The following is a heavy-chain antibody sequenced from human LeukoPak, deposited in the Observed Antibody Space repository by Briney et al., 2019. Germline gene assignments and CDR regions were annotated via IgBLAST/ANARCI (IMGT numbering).Heavy chain of an antibody. J-gene: IGHJ4*02. CDR1: GGTFSSHG. Sequence: SVKVSCKGFGGTFSSHGLSWVRQAPGQGLEWMGGIIPMFGTTNYAQKFQGRVTITTDIFTDTAYMELSSLRPEDTAVYYCARRWPHSSGYYLFDYWGQGTLVTVSS. V-gene: IGHV1-69*05. CDR3: ARRWPHSSGYYLFDY. CDR2: IIPMFGTT. D-gene: IGHD3-22*01.